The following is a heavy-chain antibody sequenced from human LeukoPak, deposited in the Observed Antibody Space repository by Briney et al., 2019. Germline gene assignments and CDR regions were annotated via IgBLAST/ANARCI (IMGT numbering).Heavy chain of an antibody. D-gene: IGHD6-13*01. CDR3: ARVVGLTGYSSSWYSGYYYYMDV. CDR2: LIPIFGTA. V-gene: IGHV1-69*06. Sequence: GASVKVSCKASGGTFSSYAISWVRQAPGQGLEWMGGLIPIFGTANYAQKFQDRVTITADKSTSTAYMELSSLRSEDTAVYYCARVVGLTGYSSSWYSGYYYYMDVWGKGTTVTVSS. J-gene: IGHJ6*03. CDR1: GGTFSSYA.